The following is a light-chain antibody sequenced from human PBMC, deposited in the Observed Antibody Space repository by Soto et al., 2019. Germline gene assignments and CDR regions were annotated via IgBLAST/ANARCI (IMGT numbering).Light chain of an antibody. CDR1: QSLVYSAVNIF. CDR2: KLS. J-gene: IGKJ1*01. V-gene: IGKV2-30*01. CDR3: MQGTHGPPT. Sequence: DVVMTQSPLSLPLTLGQPASISCRSIQSLVYSAVNIFLNWSQQRPGQSPRRLIYKLSNRDSGVPDRFSGSGSGTVLTLKISRVEAEGVGTYSCMQGTHGPPTFGQGTKVDIK.